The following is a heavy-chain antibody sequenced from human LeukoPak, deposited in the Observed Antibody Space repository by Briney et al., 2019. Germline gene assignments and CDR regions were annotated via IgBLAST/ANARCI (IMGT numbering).Heavy chain of an antibody. D-gene: IGHD5-24*01. Sequence: SETLSLTCIVSGGSISSSSYYWGWIRQPPGKGLEWIGEINHSGSTNYNPSLKSRVTISVDTFKNQFSLKLSSVTAADTAVYYCARERIRDGYNLFDYWGQGTLVTVSS. V-gene: IGHV4-39*07. J-gene: IGHJ4*02. CDR3: ARERIRDGYNLFDY. CDR1: GGSISSSSYY. CDR2: INHSGST.